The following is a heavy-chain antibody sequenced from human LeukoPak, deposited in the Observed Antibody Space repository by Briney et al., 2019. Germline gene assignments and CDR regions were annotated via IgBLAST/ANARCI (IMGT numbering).Heavy chain of an antibody. V-gene: IGHV1-8*01. CDR1: GYTFTSYD. Sequence: GASVKVSCKASGYTFTSYDINWVRQATGQGLEWMGWMNPNSGNTGYAQKFQGRVTMTRNTSISTAYMELSSLRSEDTAVYYCARDYYYDSSGYYPPNDYWGQGTLVTVSS. CDR2: MNPNSGNT. J-gene: IGHJ4*02. CDR3: ARDYYYDSSGYYPPNDY. D-gene: IGHD3-22*01.